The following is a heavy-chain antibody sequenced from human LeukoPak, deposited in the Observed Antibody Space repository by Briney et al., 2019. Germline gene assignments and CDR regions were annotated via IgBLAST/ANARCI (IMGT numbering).Heavy chain of an antibody. Sequence: PGGSLRLSCAASGFTFSSYDMHWVRQAPGQGLEWVAVISYDGSNKYYADSVKGRFTISRDNSKNTLYLQMNSLRAEDTAVHYCARGIAAAASYSFDYWGQGTLVTVSS. V-gene: IGHV3-30-3*01. CDR2: ISYDGSNK. CDR3: ARGIAAAASYSFDY. D-gene: IGHD6-13*01. J-gene: IGHJ4*02. CDR1: GFTFSSYD.